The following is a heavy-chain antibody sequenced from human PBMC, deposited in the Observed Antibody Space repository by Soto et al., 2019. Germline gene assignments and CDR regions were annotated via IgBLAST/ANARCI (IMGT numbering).Heavy chain of an antibody. CDR3: AKSYGGRFYYYYGMDV. Sequence: GGSLRLSCAASGFTFDDYTMHWVRQAPGKGLEWVSLISWDGGSTYYADSVKGRFTISRDNSKNSLYLQMNSLRTEDTALYYCAKSYGGRFYYYYGMDVWGQGTTVTVSS. J-gene: IGHJ6*02. CDR2: ISWDGGST. CDR1: GFTFDDYT. V-gene: IGHV3-43*01. D-gene: IGHD2-15*01.